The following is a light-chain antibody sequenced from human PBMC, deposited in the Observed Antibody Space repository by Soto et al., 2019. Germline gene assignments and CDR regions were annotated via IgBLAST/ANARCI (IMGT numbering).Light chain of an antibody. J-gene: IGKJ3*01. CDR2: DAS. CDR3: QQRSDWPPFT. Sequence: EIVLTQSPATLSLSPGERATLSCRASQSASSYLAWYQQKPGQAPRLLIYDASNRATGIPARFSGSGSGTDFTLTISSLEPADFGVYYCQQRSDWPPFTFGPGTKVELK. V-gene: IGKV3-11*01. CDR1: QSASSY.